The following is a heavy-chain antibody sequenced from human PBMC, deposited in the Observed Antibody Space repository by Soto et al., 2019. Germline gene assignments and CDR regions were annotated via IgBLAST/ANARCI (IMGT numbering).Heavy chain of an antibody. D-gene: IGHD4-17*01. V-gene: IGHV4-39*01. J-gene: IGHJ3*02. CDR1: GGSISSSSYY. Sequence: SETLSLTCTVSGGSISSSSYYWGWIRQPPGKGLEWIGSIYYSGSTYYNPSLKSRVTISVDTSKNQFSLKLSSVTAADTAVYYCARQNRTTVNAFDIWGQGTMVT. CDR2: IYYSGST. CDR3: ARQNRTTVNAFDI.